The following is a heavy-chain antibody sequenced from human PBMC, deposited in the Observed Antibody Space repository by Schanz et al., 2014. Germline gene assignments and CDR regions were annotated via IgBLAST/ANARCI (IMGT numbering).Heavy chain of an antibody. D-gene: IGHD2-2*01. CDR3: ARVPSDRAQ. CDR1: GGSFRNYA. J-gene: IGHJ4*02. Sequence: SGGSFRNYAISWVRQAPGQGLEWMGGIIPFFATTNYAQKFQGRVTITADESTSTAYMEMSRMTSEHTVVYDLARVPSDRAQGGEGTLVTASS. V-gene: IGHV1-69*01. CDR2: IIPFFATT.